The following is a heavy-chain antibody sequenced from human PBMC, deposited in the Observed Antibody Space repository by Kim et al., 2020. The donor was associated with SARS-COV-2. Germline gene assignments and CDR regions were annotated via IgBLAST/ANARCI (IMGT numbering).Heavy chain of an antibody. J-gene: IGHJ6*02. Sequence: SETLSLTCTVSGGSISSGGYYWSWIRQHPGKGLEWIGYIYYSGSTYYNPSLKSRVTISVDTSKNQFSLKLSSVTAADTAVYYCARVHGSGSSYYYYGMDVWGQGTTVTVSS. V-gene: IGHV4-31*03. CDR1: GGSISSGGYY. CDR2: IYYSGST. CDR3: ARVHGSGSSYYYYGMDV. D-gene: IGHD3-10*01.